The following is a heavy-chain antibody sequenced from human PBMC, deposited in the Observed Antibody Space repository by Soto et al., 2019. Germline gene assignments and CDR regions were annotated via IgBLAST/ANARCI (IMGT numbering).Heavy chain of an antibody. CDR2: INPNSGGT. CDR1: GYTFTGYY. J-gene: IGHJ4*01. D-gene: IGHD3-22*01. Sequence: ASVKVSCKASGYTFTGYYMHWVRQAPGQGLAWMGWINPNSGGTNYAQKFQGRVTMTRDTSISTAYMELSRLRSDDTAVYYCARYYHDSSGYYYDYCGHGTLVTVSS. V-gene: IGHV1-2*02. CDR3: ARYYHDSSGYYYDY.